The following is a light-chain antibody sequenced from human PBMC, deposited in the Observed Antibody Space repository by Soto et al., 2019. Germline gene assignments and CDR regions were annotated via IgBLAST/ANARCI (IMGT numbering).Light chain of an antibody. CDR3: QQYNNWPRT. Sequence: VMTQSPATLSVSPGERATLSCRASQSGIMNLAWYQQKPGQAPMLLIYGASTRATGIPARFSGYGSGTEFTLAISNLQSEDLAVYYCQQYNNWPRTFGQGTKVGIK. CDR1: QSGIMN. V-gene: IGKV3-15*01. J-gene: IGKJ1*01. CDR2: GAS.